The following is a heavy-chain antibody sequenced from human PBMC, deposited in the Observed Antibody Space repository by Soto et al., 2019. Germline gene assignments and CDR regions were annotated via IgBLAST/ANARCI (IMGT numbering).Heavy chain of an antibody. Sequence: SETLSLTCAVSGGSISSSNWCSWVRQPPGKGLEWIGEIYHSGSTNYNPSLKSRVTISVDKSKNQFSLKLSSVTAADTAVYYCARLTDYSNYAPNWFDPWGQGTLVTV. CDR2: IYHSGST. J-gene: IGHJ5*02. CDR1: GGSISSSNW. CDR3: ARLTDYSNYAPNWFDP. D-gene: IGHD4-4*01. V-gene: IGHV4-4*02.